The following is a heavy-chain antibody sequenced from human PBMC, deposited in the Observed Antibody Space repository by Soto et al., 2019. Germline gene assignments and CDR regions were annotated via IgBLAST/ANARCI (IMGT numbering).Heavy chain of an antibody. Sequence: GGSLRLSCGAAGFNFGAFGMNWVRQAPGKGLEWVSSITLSSSYIYYADSVKGRFTVSRDNAKNSLYLDMKSLTVDDTAVYYCARDMKSVRFWGTNGFDPWGQGTLVTVSS. D-gene: IGHD3-16*01. CDR2: ITLSSSYI. CDR1: GFNFGAFG. CDR3: ARDMKSVRFWGTNGFDP. J-gene: IGHJ5*02. V-gene: IGHV3-21*01.